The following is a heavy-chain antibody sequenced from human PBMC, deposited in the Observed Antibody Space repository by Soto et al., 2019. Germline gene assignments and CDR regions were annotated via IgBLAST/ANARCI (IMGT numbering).Heavy chain of an antibody. J-gene: IGHJ4*02. CDR1: GFTFSSYG. V-gene: IGHV3-30*03. CDR3: ATESHYDFWSGYLYYFDY. Sequence: QVQLVESGGGVVQPGRSLRLSCAASGFTFSSYGMHWVRQAPGKGLEWVAVISYDGSNKYYADSVKGRFTISRDNSKNTLYLQMNSLSAEDTAVYYCATESHYDFWSGYLYYFDYWGQGTLVTVSS. D-gene: IGHD3-3*01. CDR2: ISYDGSNK.